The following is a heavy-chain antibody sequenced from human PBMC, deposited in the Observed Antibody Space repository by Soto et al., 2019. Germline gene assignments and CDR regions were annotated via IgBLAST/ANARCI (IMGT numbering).Heavy chain of an antibody. CDR2: IWYDGSNK. CDR3: ARDKLEGSWHTYYFDY. J-gene: IGHJ4*02. CDR1: GFTFSSYG. Sequence: GGSLRLSCAASGFTFSSYGMHWVRQAPGKGLEWVAVIWYDGSNKYYADSVKGRFTISRDNSKNTLYLQMNSLRAEDTAVYYCARDKLEGSWHTYYFDYWGQGTLVTVSS. D-gene: IGHD6-13*01. V-gene: IGHV3-33*01.